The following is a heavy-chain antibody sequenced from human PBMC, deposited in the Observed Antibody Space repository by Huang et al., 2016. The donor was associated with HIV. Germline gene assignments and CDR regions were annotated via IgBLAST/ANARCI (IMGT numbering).Heavy chain of an antibody. CDR3: AREGNYMDV. Sequence: QFQLVQSGAEVKKPGSSVKVSCEASGGTFGYYSVTWVRQAPGQGREDLGGIVPASGTAHYTQKFQGRVTIIADESTNTVYMHLNSLTSEDTAVYFCAREGNYMDVWGAGATVIVSS. CDR1: GGTFGYYS. CDR2: IVPASGTA. J-gene: IGHJ6*03. V-gene: IGHV1-69*13. D-gene: IGHD3-10*01.